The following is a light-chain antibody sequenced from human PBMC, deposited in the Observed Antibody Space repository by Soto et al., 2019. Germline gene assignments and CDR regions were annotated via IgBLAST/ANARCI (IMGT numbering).Light chain of an antibody. CDR3: QSYDSSLSGAV. V-gene: IGLV1-40*01. Sequence: QLVLTQPPSVSGAPGQRVTISCTGSSSNIGAGYDVHWYQQLPGTAPKLLIYGNNNRPSGVPDRFSGSKSGTSASLAITGRQAEDEADYYCQSYDSSLSGAVFGGGTQLTVL. J-gene: IGLJ7*01. CDR1: SSNIGAGYD. CDR2: GNN.